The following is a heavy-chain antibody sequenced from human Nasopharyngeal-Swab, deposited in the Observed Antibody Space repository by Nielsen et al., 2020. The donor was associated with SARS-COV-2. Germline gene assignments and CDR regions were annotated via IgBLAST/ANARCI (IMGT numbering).Heavy chain of an antibody. J-gene: IGHJ3*02. CDR2: ISGSGGST. CDR3: AKLSPYYYGSGSSHDAFDI. D-gene: IGHD3-10*01. V-gene: IGHV3-23*01. Sequence: WIRQPPGKGLEWVSAISGSGGSTYYADSVKGRFTISRGNSKNTLYLQMNSLRAEDTAVYYCAKLSPYYYGSGSSHDAFDIWGQGTMVTVSS.